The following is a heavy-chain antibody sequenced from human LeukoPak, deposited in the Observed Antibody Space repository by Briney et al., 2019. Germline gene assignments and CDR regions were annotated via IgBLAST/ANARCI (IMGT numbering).Heavy chain of an antibody. CDR2: INPNSGGT. V-gene: IGHV1-2*02. D-gene: IGHD6-19*01. J-gene: IGHJ6*02. CDR1: GYTFTGYY. CDR3: ARSTGVSSGWRYYYYYGMDV. Sequence: ASVKVSCKASGYTFTGYYMHWVRQAPGQGLEWMGWINPNSGGTNYTEKFQGRVTMTRDTSISTAYMELSRLRSDDTAVYYCARSTGVSSGWRYYYYYGMDVWGQGTTVTVSS.